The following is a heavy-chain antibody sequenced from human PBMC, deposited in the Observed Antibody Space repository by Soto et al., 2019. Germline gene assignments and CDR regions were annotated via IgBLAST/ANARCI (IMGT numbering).Heavy chain of an antibody. V-gene: IGHV5-10-1*04. CDR1: GYSFTSYW. CDR3: ARRPSYDILTGYLAPFDY. D-gene: IGHD3-9*01. CDR2: IDPSDSYT. Sequence: GESLKISCKGSGYSFTSYWISWVRQMPGKGLEWMGRIDPSDSYTNYSPSFQGQVTISADKSISTAYLQWSSLKASDTAMYYCARRPSYDILTGYLAPFDYWGQGTLVTVSS. J-gene: IGHJ4*02.